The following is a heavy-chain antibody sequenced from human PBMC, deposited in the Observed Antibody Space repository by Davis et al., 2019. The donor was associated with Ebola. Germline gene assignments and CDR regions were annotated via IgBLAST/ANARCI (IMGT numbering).Heavy chain of an antibody. CDR1: GYTFTSYG. D-gene: IGHD6-19*01. CDR2: INPHNGNT. CDR3: ASSIAVASNQIYYYYYGMDV. J-gene: IGHJ6*04. V-gene: IGHV1-18*04. Sequence: AASVKVSCKASGYTFTSYGITWVRQAPGQGLEWMGWINPHNGNTNYAQNVQGRVTMTTDTSTSTAYMEVGILRSDDTAVYYCASSIAVASNQIYYYYYGMDVWGKGTTVTVSS.